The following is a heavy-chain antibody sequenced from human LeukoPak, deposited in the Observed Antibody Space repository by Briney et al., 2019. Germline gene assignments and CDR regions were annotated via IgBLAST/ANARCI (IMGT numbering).Heavy chain of an antibody. V-gene: IGHV3-30*18. J-gene: IGHJ4*02. CDR2: ISYDGSNK. CDR3: AKAPLLWFGELLPIDY. Sequence: GRSLRLSCAASGFTFSSYGMHWVRQAPGKGLEGVAVISYDGSNKYYADSVKGRFTISRDNSKNTLYLQMNSLRAEDTAVYYCAKAPLLWFGELLPIDYWGQGTLVTVSS. CDR1: GFTFSSYG. D-gene: IGHD3-10*01.